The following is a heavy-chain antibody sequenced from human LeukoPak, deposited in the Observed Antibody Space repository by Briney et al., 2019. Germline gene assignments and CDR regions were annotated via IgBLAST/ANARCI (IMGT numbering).Heavy chain of an antibody. CDR3: AKDRYYYDSSGYHYYFDY. CDR2: ITGGGGNT. J-gene: IGHJ4*02. D-gene: IGHD3-22*01. Sequence: GGSLRLSCAASGFTFSSYAMSWVRQAPGKGLEWVSVITGGGGNTYYADSVKGRFTISRDNSKNTLYLQMNSLRAEDTAVYYCAKDRYYYDSSGYHYYFDYWGQGTLVTVSS. V-gene: IGHV3-23*01. CDR1: GFTFSSYA.